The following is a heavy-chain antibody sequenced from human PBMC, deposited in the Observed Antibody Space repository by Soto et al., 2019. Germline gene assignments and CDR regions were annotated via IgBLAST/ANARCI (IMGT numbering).Heavy chain of an antibody. D-gene: IGHD3-9*01. V-gene: IGHV3-23*01. CDR2: ISGSGGST. CDR1: GFTLSSYA. Sequence: GGSLRLSCAASGFTLSSYAMSWVRQAPGKGLEWVSAISGSGGSTYYADSVKGRFTISRDNSKNTLFLQINSLRAEDTAVYYCAKDLGREFRTYYDILTGYPPPDYWGQGTLVTVSS. J-gene: IGHJ4*02. CDR3: AKDLGREFRTYYDILTGYPPPDY.